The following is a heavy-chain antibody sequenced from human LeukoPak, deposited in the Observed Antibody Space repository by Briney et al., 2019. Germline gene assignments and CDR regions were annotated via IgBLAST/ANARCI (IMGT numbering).Heavy chain of an antibody. V-gene: IGHV3-74*01. CDR1: GFTFSGYW. J-gene: IGHJ5*02. CDR2: IGRDGSAT. Sequence: PGGSLRLSCAASGFTFSGYWMHWVRQAPGKGLVWVSRIGRDGSATNYADSVKGRFTISRDNAKKSLYLQMNSLRAEDTAVYFCARDMIILQSWGQGTLVTVSS. D-gene: IGHD3-16*01. CDR3: ARDMIILQS.